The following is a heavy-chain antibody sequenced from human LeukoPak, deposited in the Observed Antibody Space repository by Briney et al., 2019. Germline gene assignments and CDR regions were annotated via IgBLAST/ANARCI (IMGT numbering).Heavy chain of an antibody. CDR2: ISSNGGSI. CDR3: VKARQGYKLEGGDY. CDR1: GFTFSSYA. V-gene: IGHV3-64D*06. D-gene: IGHD5-24*01. Sequence: PGGSLRLSCSASGFTFSSYAMHWVRQAPGKGLEYVSAISSNGGSIYYADSVKGRFTISRDNSKNTLYLQMSSLRAEDTAVYYCVKARQGYKLEGGDYWGQGTLVTVSS. J-gene: IGHJ4*02.